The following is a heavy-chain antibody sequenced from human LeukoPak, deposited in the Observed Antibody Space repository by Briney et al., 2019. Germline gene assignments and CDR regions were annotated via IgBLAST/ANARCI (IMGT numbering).Heavy chain of an antibody. V-gene: IGHV4-59*08. D-gene: IGHD5-18*01. J-gene: IGHJ5*02. CDR1: GGSISSYY. CDR2: IYYSGST. Sequence: PSETLSLTCTVSGGSISSYYWSWIRQPPGKGLEWIGYIYYSGSTNYNPSLKSRVTISVDTSKNQFSLKLSSVTAADTAVYYCARPGGYSYGYSLPWFDPWGQGTLVTVSS. CDR3: ARPGGYSYGYSLPWFDP.